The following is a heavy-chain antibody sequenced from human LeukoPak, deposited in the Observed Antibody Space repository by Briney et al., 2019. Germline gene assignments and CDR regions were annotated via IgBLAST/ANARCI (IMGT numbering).Heavy chain of an antibody. CDR1: GYTFTSYY. D-gene: IGHD1-26*01. V-gene: IGHV1-46*01. CDR2: INPSGGST. J-gene: IGHJ4*02. CDR3: ARPPYSGSYSSGLAVY. Sequence: SVKVSCKASGYTFTSYYMHWVRPAPGQGLEWMGIINPSGGSTTYAQKLQGRVTVTMDTSTSTVYMELSSLRSDDTAVYYCARPPYSGSYSSGLAVYWGQGSLASVSS.